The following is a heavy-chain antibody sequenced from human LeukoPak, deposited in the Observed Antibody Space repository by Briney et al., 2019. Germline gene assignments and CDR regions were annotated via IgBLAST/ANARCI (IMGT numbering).Heavy chain of an antibody. J-gene: IGHJ3*02. CDR3: ARDEVWDFWSGYYLDAFDI. V-gene: IGHV3-23*01. CDR2: ITGRGDST. Sequence: GRSLRPSHPPSALTLSTKAMSCARQPPGNGLEWHSVITGRGDSTHYTDSVKGRFTISRHNSKNTLYLQMNSLRAEDTAVYYCARDEVWDFWSGYYLDAFDIWGQGTMVTVSS. D-gene: IGHD3-3*01. CDR1: ALTLSTKA.